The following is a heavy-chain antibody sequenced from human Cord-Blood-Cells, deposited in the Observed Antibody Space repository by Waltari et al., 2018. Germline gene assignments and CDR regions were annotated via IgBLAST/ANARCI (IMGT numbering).Heavy chain of an antibody. J-gene: IGHJ4*02. V-gene: IGHV1-2*04. Sequence: QVQLVQSGAEVKKPGASVKVSCKAPGYTFTGYYMHWVRQAPGQGLEGMGWINPNSGGTNYAQKFQGWVTMTRDTSISTAYMELSRLRSDDTAVYYCARARADGDYYYFDYWGQGTLVTVSS. CDR2: INPNSGGT. CDR3: ARARADGDYYYFDY. D-gene: IGHD4-17*01. CDR1: GYTFTGYY.